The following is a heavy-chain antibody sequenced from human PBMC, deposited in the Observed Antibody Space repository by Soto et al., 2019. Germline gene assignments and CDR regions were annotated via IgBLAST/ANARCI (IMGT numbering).Heavy chain of an antibody. Sequence: QVQLQQWGAGLLKPSETLSLTCAVYGGSFSGYYWSWIRQPPGKGLEWSGEINHSGSTNYNPSLKSRVTISVDTSKNQFSLKLSSVTAADTAVYYCARGKDTGSSMADAFDIWGQGTMVTVSS. CDR1: GGSFSGYY. CDR3: ARGKDTGSSMADAFDI. V-gene: IGHV4-34*01. CDR2: INHSGST. J-gene: IGHJ3*02. D-gene: IGHD7-27*01.